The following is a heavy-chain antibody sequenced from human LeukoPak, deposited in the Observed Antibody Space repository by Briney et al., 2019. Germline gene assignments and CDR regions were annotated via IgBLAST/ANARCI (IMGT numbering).Heavy chain of an antibody. J-gene: IGHJ4*02. Sequence: PGGSLRLSCAASGFTFSSYAMSWVRQAPGKGLEWVSAISGSGGSTYYADSVKGRFTISRDNSKNTLYLQMNSLRPEDTAVYYCAKDRAGYSGARGFDYWGQGTLVTVSS. CDR3: AKDRAGYSGARGFDY. CDR2: ISGSGGST. CDR1: GFTFSSYA. V-gene: IGHV3-23*01. D-gene: IGHD5-12*01.